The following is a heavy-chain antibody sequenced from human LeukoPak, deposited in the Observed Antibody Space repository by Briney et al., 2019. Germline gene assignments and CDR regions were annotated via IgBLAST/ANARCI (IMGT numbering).Heavy chain of an antibody. Sequence: GGSLRLSCAASGFTLSRYSINWVRQAPGKGLEWVSYISSTAITAYADSLKGRFTISRDNSENTLYLQMNSLTAEDTAVYYCVPDFDYWGHGTLVTVSS. CDR1: GFTLSRYS. V-gene: IGHV3-48*01. CDR2: ISSTAIT. CDR3: VPDFDY. J-gene: IGHJ4*01.